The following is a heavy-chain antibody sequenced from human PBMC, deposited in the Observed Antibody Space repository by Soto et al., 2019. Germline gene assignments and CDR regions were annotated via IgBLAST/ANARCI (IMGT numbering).Heavy chain of an antibody. CDR2: IYYSGST. V-gene: IGHV4-59*08. J-gene: IGHJ5*02. CDR1: GGSISSYY. D-gene: IGHD6-13*01. Sequence: PSETLSLTCTVSGGSISSYYWSWIRQPPGKGLEWIGYIYYSGSTNYNPSLKSRVTISVDTSKNQFSLKLSSVTAADTAVYYCARMRSIAAAGTAVNWFDPWGQGTLVTVSS. CDR3: ARMRSIAAAGTAVNWFDP.